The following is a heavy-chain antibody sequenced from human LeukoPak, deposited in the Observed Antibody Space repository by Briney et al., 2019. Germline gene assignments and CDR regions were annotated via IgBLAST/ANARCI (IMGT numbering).Heavy chain of an antibody. Sequence: PGGSLRLSCAASEFTFSTYSMNWVRQAPGKGLEWVSSISSSSSYIYYADSVKGRFTISRDNARNSLYLQMNSLTAEDTAVYYCARDPYSGAYGDTYYYFMDVWGKGTTVTISS. CDR1: EFTFSTYS. D-gene: IGHD1-26*01. CDR3: ARDPYSGAYGDTYYYFMDV. J-gene: IGHJ6*03. V-gene: IGHV3-21*01. CDR2: ISSSSSYI.